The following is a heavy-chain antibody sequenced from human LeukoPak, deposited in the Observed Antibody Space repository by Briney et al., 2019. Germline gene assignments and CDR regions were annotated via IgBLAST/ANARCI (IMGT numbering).Heavy chain of an antibody. CDR2: ISGSGGST. D-gene: IGHD3-10*01. Sequence: PGGSLRLSCAASGFTFSSYAMSWVRQAPGKGLEWVSAISGSGGSTYYADSVKGRFTISRDNSKNTLYLQMNSLRAEDTAVYYCGIPQTRAHVFDFGDQGTMVTVSS. V-gene: IGHV3-23*01. CDR3: GIPQTRAHVFDF. J-gene: IGHJ3*01. CDR1: GFTFSSYA.